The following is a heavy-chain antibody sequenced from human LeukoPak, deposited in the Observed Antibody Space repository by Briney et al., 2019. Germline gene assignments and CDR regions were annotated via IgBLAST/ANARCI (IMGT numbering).Heavy chain of an antibody. V-gene: IGHV5-51*01. CDR1: GYNFPIYW. D-gene: IGHD6-13*01. J-gene: IGHJ4*02. CDR3: ASRPGGAALPYYFDY. Sequence: GESLKISCQGSGYNFPIYWIGWVRQMPGQGLEWMGIIYPGDSDTRYSPSFQGQVTISADKSISTAYLQWSSLKASDTAMYYCASRPGGAALPYYFDYWGLGTLVTVSS. CDR2: IYPGDSDT.